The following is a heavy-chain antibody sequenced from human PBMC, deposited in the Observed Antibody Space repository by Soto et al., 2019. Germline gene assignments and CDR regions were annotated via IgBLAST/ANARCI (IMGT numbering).Heavy chain of an antibody. Sequence: QVQLVESGGGVVQPGRSLRLSCAASGFTFRRYSMHWVRQAPGKGLEWVAIISSDGSNKNYADPVKGRFTISRDSSKNTVYLQMNSLRAEDTAVYYCARDKDDYGDYGDYWGQGTLVTVSS. CDR2: ISSDGSNK. J-gene: IGHJ4*02. CDR3: ARDKDDYGDYGDY. CDR1: GFTFRRYS. V-gene: IGHV3-30-3*01. D-gene: IGHD4-17*01.